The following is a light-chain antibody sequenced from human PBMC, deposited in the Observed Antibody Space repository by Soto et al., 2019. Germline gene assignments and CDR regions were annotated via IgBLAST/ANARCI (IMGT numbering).Light chain of an antibody. CDR1: QSISSY. CDR2: AAS. J-gene: IGKJ5*01. V-gene: IGKV1-39*01. CDR3: QQSYGTSPIT. Sequence: DIQMTQSPSSLSASVGDRVTTPCRASQSISSYLNWYQQKPGKAPKLLIYAASSLQSGVPSRFSGSGSGTDFTLTISSPQPEDFATYYCQQSYGTSPITFGQGTRLEIK.